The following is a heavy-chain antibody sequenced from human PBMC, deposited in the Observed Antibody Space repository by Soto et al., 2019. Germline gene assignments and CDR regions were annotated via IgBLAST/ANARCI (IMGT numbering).Heavy chain of an antibody. J-gene: IGHJ5*02. D-gene: IGHD3-10*01. CDR2: ISSNGGST. CDR3: ARDVVSFGGWFGGFRFEP. V-gene: IGHV3-64*01. Sequence: EVQLVESGGGLVQPGGSLRLSCAASGFTFSSYAMHWVRQAPGKGLEYVSAISSNGGSTYYANSVKGRFTISRDNSKKALYLEMGSLRAEDMAVYYCARDVVSFGGWFGGFRFEPWGQGTLVTVSS. CDR1: GFTFSSYA.